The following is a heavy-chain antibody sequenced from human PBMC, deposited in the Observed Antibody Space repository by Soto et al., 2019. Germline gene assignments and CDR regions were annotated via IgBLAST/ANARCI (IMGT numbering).Heavy chain of an antibody. CDR3: ARLLSDDFWSGYLNAFDI. CDR1: GGSIRSGSYY. D-gene: IGHD3-3*01. J-gene: IGHJ3*02. V-gene: IGHV4-39*01. CDR2: IYYSGST. Sequence: QLQLQESGPGLVKPSETLSLTCTVSGTVSGGSIRSGSYYWGWIRQPPGKGLEWIGAIYYSGSTYYNPSLKSRVTISVDTSDNQFSLKLRSVTAADTAVYYCARLLSDDFWSGYLNAFDIWGQGTMVTVSS.